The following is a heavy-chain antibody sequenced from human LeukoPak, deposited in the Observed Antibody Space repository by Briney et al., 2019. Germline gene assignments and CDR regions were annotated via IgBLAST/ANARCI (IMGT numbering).Heavy chain of an antibody. CDR3: ARQARQLVGIVHY. CDR1: GGSISSSSYY. V-gene: IGHV4-39*01. D-gene: IGHD6-6*01. Sequence: SETLSLTCTVSGGSISSSSYYWGWIRQPPGKGLEWIGSIYYSGSTYYNPSLKSRVTISVDTSKNQFSLKLSSVTAADTAVYYCARQARQLVGIVHYWGQGTLVTVSS. CDR2: IYYSGST. J-gene: IGHJ4*02.